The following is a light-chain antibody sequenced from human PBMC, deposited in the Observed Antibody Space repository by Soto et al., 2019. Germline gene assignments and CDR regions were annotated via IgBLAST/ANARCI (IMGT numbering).Light chain of an antibody. J-gene: IGLJ3*02. CDR1: NSNIGRYS. Sequence: QSVLTHPRSLSGTPGQRVTISCSGSNSNIGRYSVNWYQHFPGTAPKILIYSDDERPSGVPDRFSGSKSGTSASLAISGLQSEDEAEYYCAAWDDNLNGPLFGGGTQLTVL. CDR3: AAWDDNLNGPL. CDR2: SDD. V-gene: IGLV1-44*01.